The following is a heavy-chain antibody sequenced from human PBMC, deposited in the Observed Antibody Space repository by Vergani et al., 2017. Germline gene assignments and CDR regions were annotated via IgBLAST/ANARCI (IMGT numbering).Heavy chain of an antibody. CDR2: IYTSGST. Sequence: QVQLQESGPGLVKPSQTLSLTCTVSGGSISSGSYYWSWIRQPAGKGLEWIGRIYTSGSTNYNPSLKSRVTISGDTSKNQFSLKLNSVTAADTAVYYCGRVADFYGLGSRLLDLGGQGSLVTVSS. CDR1: GGSISSGSYY. D-gene: IGHD3-10*01. J-gene: IGHJ5*02. CDR3: GRVADFYGLGSRLLDL. V-gene: IGHV4-61*02.